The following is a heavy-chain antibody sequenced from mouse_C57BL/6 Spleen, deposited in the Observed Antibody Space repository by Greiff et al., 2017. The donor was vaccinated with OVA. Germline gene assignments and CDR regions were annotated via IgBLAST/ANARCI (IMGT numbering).Heavy chain of an antibody. CDR1: GYAFSSSW. CDR2: IYPGDGDT. D-gene: IGHD1-1*01. Sequence: VQLQQSGPELVKPGASVKISCKASGYAFSSSWMNWVKQRPGKGLEWIGRIYPGDGDTNYNGKFKGKATLTADKSSSTAYMQLSSLTSEDSAVYFCAIYYYGISYYVHWYFEFLGTGTTVTVSS. J-gene: IGHJ1*03. V-gene: IGHV1-82*01. CDR3: AIYYYGISYYVHWYFEF.